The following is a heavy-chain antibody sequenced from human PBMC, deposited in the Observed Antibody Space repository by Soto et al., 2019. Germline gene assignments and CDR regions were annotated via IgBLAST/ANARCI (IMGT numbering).Heavy chain of an antibody. CDR1: GFTFSSYA. J-gene: IGHJ6*02. CDR3: ARDKGVDMTTHYYGMDV. D-gene: IGHD4-4*01. Sequence: GGSLRLSCAASGFTFSSYAMHWVRQAPGKGLEWVAVIPYDGSNKYYSDSVKGRFTISRDNSKNTLYLQMNSLRAEDTAVYYCARDKGVDMTTHYYGMDVWGQGTTVTVSS. CDR2: IPYDGSNK. V-gene: IGHV3-30-3*01.